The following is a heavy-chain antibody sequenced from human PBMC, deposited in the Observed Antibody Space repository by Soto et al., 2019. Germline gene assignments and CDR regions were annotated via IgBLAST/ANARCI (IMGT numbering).Heavy chain of an antibody. CDR3: AKQRELLGWFDP. D-gene: IGHD1-7*01. CDR1: GFTFSSYV. V-gene: IGHV3-23*01. J-gene: IGHJ5*02. CDR2: IGGGGVIT. Sequence: GGSLRLSCEASGFTFSSYVMNWVRQAPGKGLEWVSAIGGGGVITYYADSVKGRFTISRDNSKNALYLQMNSLRAEDTAIYYCAKQRELLGWFDPWGQGTLVTVSS.